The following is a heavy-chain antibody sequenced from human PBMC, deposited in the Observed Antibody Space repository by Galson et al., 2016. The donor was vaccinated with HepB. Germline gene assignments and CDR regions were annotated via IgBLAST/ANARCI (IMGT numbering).Heavy chain of an antibody. Sequence: CAISGDSVSSNSDAWNWIRQSPSRGLEWLGRTYYRSKWYNDYALSVKSRITINPDTSKNQLSLQLNSVTPEDTAVYYCARGNRNYAYYTMDVWGKGTTVTVSS. V-gene: IGHV6-1*01. D-gene: IGHD1/OR15-1a*01. CDR1: GDSVSSNSDA. CDR3: ARGNRNYAYYTMDV. CDR2: TYYRSKWYN. J-gene: IGHJ6*04.